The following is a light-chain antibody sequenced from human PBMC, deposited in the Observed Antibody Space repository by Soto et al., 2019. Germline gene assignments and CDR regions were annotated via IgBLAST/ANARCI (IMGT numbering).Light chain of an antibody. J-gene: IGKJ2*01. Sequence: EIVMTQSPASLSVAPGERATLSCRASQRLSSNLAWYQQKPGQAPRLLIYGASTRATGIPARFSGSGSGTEFTLTISSLQSEDFAVYYCQQYNNCPYTFGQGTKLEIK. CDR2: GAS. CDR3: QQYNNCPYT. V-gene: IGKV3-15*01. CDR1: QRLSSN.